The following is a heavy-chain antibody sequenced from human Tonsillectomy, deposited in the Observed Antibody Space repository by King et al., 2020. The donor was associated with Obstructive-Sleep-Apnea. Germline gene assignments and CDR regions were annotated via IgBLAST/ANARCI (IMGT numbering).Heavy chain of an antibody. CDR1: GGSISSSSYY. CDR3: ARDLRGYGEYSGIQVYFDY. Sequence: QLQESGPGLVKPSETLSLSCTVSGGSISSSSYYWGWIRQPPGKGLEWIGSISYSGSTYYNPSLKSRVTISVDTSKNQFSLRLSSVTAADTAVYYCARDLRGYGEYSGIQVYFDYWGQGTLVPGSS. CDR2: ISYSGST. V-gene: IGHV4-39*07. J-gene: IGHJ4*02. D-gene: IGHD1-26*01.